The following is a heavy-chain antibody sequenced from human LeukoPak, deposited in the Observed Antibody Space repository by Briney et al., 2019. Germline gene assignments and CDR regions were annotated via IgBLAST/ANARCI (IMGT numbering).Heavy chain of an antibody. V-gene: IGHV3-33*01. J-gene: IGHJ6*02. CDR2: IWYDGSNK. CDR1: GFTFSSYG. CDR3: ARDWRRTLGYYYYGMDV. D-gene: IGHD2-2*01. Sequence: PGGSLRLSCAASGFTFSSYGMPWVRQAPGKGLEWVAVIWYDGSNKYYADSVKGRFTISRDNSKNTLYLQMNSLRAEDTAVYYCARDWRRTLGYYYYGMDVWGQGTTVTVSS.